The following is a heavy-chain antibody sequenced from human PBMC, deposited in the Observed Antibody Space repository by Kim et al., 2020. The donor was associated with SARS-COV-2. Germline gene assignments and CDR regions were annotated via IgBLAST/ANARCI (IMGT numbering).Heavy chain of an antibody. CDR1: GGSISSSSYY. J-gene: IGHJ4*02. CDR2: IYYSGST. V-gene: IGHV4-39*01. D-gene: IGHD3-22*01. CDR3: AGGSDYYDSSGWDY. Sequence: SETLSLTCTVSGGSISSSSYYWGWIRQPPGKGLEWIGSIYYSGSTYYNPSLKSRVTMSVDTSKNQFSLKLSSVTAADTAVYYCAGGSDYYDSSGWDYWGQGTLVTVSS.